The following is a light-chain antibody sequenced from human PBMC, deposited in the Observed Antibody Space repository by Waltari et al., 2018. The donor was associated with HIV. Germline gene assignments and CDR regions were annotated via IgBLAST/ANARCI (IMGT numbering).Light chain of an antibody. CDR2: GAS. CDR1: QGVSSN. J-gene: IGKJ2*01. V-gene: IGKV3-15*01. Sequence: EIVMTQSPATLSVSPGERATLSCRASQGVSSNLAWYQQKPGQAPRLLIYGASTRANGIPARFSGSGSGTEFTLTISSLQSEDFAVYYCQQYNNWPPEYTFGQGTKLEIK. CDR3: QQYNNWPPEYT.